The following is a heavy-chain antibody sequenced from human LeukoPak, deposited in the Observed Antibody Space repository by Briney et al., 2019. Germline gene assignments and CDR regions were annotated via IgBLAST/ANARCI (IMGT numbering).Heavy chain of an antibody. V-gene: IGHV3-23*01. D-gene: IGHD5-24*01. CDR3: AKAEVEMATISNFDY. Sequence: SGGSLRLSCAASGFTFSSYVMSWVRQAPGKGLEWVSAISGSGGSTYYADSVKGRFTISRDNSKNTLYLQMNSLRAEDTAVYYCAKAEVEMATISNFDYWGQGTLVTVSS. CDR1: GFTFSSYV. CDR2: ISGSGGST. J-gene: IGHJ4*02.